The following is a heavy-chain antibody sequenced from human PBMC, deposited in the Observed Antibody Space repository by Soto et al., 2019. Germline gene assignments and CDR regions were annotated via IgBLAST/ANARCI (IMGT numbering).Heavy chain of an antibody. Sequence: SETLSLTCSVSGAYLYTGGYYWSWIRQQPGKGLEWIGNVYYSGSTSYNPSLQSRLTLSVDRSKNQFSLKLISVTAADTAMYYCARGRTVFHYWGQGTLVTVSS. D-gene: IGHD4-4*01. V-gene: IGHV4-31*03. J-gene: IGHJ4*02. CDR1: GAYLYTGGYY. CDR2: VYYSGST. CDR3: ARGRTVFHY.